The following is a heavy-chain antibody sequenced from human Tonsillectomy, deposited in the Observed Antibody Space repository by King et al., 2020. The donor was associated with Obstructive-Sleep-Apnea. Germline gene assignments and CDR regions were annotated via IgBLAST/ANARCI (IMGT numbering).Heavy chain of an antibody. CDR3: AGDVKDSSDYGGWFDP. J-gene: IGHJ5*02. D-gene: IGHD3-22*01. V-gene: IGHV4-39*07. Sequence: LQLQESGPGLVKPSETLSLTCPVSGVSISSGSYYWGWVRQPPGKGLEWIGSVYYSGSSFYNPSLKSRVTISIDTSKNQLSLKLNSVTAADTAVYYCAGDVKDSSDYGGWFDPWGQGTLVTVSA. CDR1: GVSISSGSYY. CDR2: VYYSGSS.